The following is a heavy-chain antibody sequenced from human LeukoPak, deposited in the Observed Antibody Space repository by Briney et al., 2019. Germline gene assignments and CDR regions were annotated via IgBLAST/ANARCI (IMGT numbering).Heavy chain of an antibody. CDR1: GYTFTGYY. Sequence: ASVKVSCKASGYTFTGYYMHWVRQAPGQGLEWMGWINPNSGGTNYAQKFQGRVTMTRDTSISTAYMELSRLRSDDTAVYYCARTYSGWNHFDYWGQGTPVTVSS. D-gene: IGHD6-19*01. CDR3: ARTYSGWNHFDY. V-gene: IGHV1-2*02. CDR2: INPNSGGT. J-gene: IGHJ4*02.